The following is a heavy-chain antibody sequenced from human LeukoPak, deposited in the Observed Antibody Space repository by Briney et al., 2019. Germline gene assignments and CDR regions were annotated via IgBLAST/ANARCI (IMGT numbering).Heavy chain of an antibody. CDR3: ARVEYHYDSSGYYDY. J-gene: IGHJ4*02. CDR1: GYTFIGHY. V-gene: IGHV1-2*02. D-gene: IGHD3-22*01. CDR2: INPNSGGT. Sequence: ASVKVSCKASGYTFIGHYMNWVRQAPGQGLEWMGWINPNSGGTNYAQKFQGRVTMTRDTSISTAYMELSSLRSDDTAVYYCARVEYHYDSSGYYDYWGQGTLVTVSS.